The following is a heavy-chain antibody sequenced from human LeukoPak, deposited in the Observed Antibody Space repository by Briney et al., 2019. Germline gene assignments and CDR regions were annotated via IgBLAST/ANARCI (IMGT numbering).Heavy chain of an antibody. D-gene: IGHD6-13*01. CDR2: ISSGSTI. CDR1: GFTFSSYE. V-gene: IGHV3-48*03. J-gene: IGHJ6*03. Sequence: GGSLRLSCAASGFTFSSYEMNWVRQAPGKGLEWVSYISSGSTIYYADSVKGRFTISRDNAKNSLYLQMNSLRAEDTAVYYCASLAAAGPYYYYYMDVWGKGTTVTVSS. CDR3: ASLAAAGPYYYYYMDV.